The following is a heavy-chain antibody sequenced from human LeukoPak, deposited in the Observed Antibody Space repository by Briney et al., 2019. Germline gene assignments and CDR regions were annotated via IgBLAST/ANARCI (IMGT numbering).Heavy chain of an antibody. CDR1: GGSISSYY. D-gene: IGHD3-22*01. J-gene: IGHJ6*02. V-gene: IGHV4-59*12. CDR3: ARGPGMIVVLNYYYYYGMDV. CDR2: IYYSGST. Sequence: SETLSLTCTVSGGSISSYYWSWIRQPPGKGLEWIGYIYYSGSTNYNPSLKSRVTISVDTSKNQFSLKLSSVTAADTAVYYCARGPGMIVVLNYYYYYGMDVWGQGATVTDSS.